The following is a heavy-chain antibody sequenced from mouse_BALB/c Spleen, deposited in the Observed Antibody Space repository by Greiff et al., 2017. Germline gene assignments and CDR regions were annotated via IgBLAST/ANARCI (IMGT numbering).Heavy chain of an antibody. CDR2: ISSGSSTI. J-gene: IGHJ4*01. Sequence: DVKLVESGGGLVQPGGSRKLSCAASGFTFSSFGMHWVRQAPEKGLEWVAYISSGSSTIYYADTVKGRFTISRDNPKNTLFLQMTSLRSEDTAMYYCALIYYDYSMDYWGQGTSVTVSS. CDR3: ALIYYDYSMDY. D-gene: IGHD2-4*01. CDR1: GFTFSSFG. V-gene: IGHV5-17*02.